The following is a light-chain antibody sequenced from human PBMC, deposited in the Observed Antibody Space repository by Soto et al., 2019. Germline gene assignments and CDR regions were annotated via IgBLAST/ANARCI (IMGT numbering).Light chain of an antibody. Sequence: QSALAQPASVSGSPGQSITISCTGTSSDVGGYNYVSWHQQHPGKAPKLMIYEVSNRPSGVSNRFSGSKFGNTASLTISGLQAEDEADYYCSSYTSSSTYVFGTGTKVTVL. V-gene: IGLV2-14*01. CDR1: SSDVGGYNY. CDR2: EVS. CDR3: SSYTSSSTYV. J-gene: IGLJ1*01.